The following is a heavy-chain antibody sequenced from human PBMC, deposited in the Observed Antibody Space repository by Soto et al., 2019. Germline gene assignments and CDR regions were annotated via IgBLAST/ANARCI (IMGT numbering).Heavy chain of an antibody. Sequence: QVQLVESGGGVVQPGRSLRLSCAASGFTFSSYGMHWVRQAQGKGLEWVAVISYDGSNKYYADSVKGRFTISRDNSKNTLYLQMNSLRAEDTAVYYCAKRKKADISITGTLDPWGQGTLVTVSS. V-gene: IGHV3-30*18. CDR2: ISYDGSNK. CDR1: GFTFSSYG. J-gene: IGHJ5*02. D-gene: IGHD1-20*01. CDR3: AKRKKADISITGTLDP.